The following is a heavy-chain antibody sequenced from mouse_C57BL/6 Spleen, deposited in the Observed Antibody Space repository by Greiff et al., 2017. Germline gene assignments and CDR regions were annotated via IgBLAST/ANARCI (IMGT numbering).Heavy chain of an antibody. D-gene: IGHD2-3*01. CDR1: GFTFPDYY. CDR3: ARPSISLDV. Sequence: EVQLVESGGGLVQPGGSLSLSCAASGFTFPDYYMSWVRQPPGKALEWLGFIRNKANGYTTEYSASVKGRFTITRDNSQSILYLHMNALRAEDSATYYCARPSISLDVWGTGTTVTVSS. V-gene: IGHV7-3*01. CDR2: IRNKANGYTT. J-gene: IGHJ1*03.